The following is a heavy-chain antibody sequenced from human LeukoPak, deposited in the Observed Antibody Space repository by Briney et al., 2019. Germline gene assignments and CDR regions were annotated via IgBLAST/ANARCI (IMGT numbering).Heavy chain of an antibody. CDR3: AKETSPYYYDSSGYPFDY. D-gene: IGHD3-22*01. Sequence: GGSLRLSCAASGFTFSSYVMSWVRQAPGKGLEWVSAISGSGGSTYYADSVKGRFTISRDNSKNTLYLQMNSLRAEDTAVYYCAKETSPYYYDSSGYPFDYWGQGTLVTVSS. CDR2: ISGSGGST. V-gene: IGHV3-23*01. CDR1: GFTFSSYV. J-gene: IGHJ4*02.